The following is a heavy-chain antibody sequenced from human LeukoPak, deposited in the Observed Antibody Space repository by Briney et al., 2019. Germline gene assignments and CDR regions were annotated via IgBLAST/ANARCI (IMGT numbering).Heavy chain of an antibody. CDR2: IWYDGSNK. CDR1: GFTFSSYG. Sequence: GGSLRLSCAASGFTFSSYGMHWVRQAPGKGLEWVAVIWYDGSNKYYADSVKGRFTISRDNSKNTLYLQMNSLRAEDTAMYYCARDLRLRLRELSLYYFDYWGQGTLVTVSS. CDR3: ARDLRLRLRELSLYYFDY. V-gene: IGHV3-33*01. D-gene: IGHD3-16*02. J-gene: IGHJ4*02.